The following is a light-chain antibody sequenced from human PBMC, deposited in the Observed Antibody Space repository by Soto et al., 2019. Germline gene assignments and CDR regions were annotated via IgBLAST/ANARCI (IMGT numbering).Light chain of an antibody. J-gene: IGLJ3*02. CDR2: EVI. CDR3: CSYTSTYTLV. V-gene: IGLV2-14*01. Sequence: QSALTQPASVSGSPGQSITISCTGTSSDIGAYNYVSWYQHHPGKAPKLLIFEVIDRPSGVSDRFSGSKSGNTASLTISGLQPEDEADYYCCSYTSTYTLVFGGGTKVTVL. CDR1: SSDIGAYNY.